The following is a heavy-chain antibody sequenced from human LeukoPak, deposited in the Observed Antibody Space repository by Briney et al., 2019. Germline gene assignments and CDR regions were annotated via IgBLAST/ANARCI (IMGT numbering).Heavy chain of an antibody. J-gene: IGHJ4*02. D-gene: IGHD3-3*01. CDR1: GGSISSSSYY. CDR2: IYYSGST. V-gene: IGHV4-39*07. CDR3: ARRRITIFGVVIISYYFDY. Sequence: KPSETLSLTCTVSGGSISSSSYYWGCIRQPPGKGLEWIGSIYYSGSTYYNPSLKSRVTISVDTSKNQFSLKLSSVTAADTAVYYCARRRITIFGVVIISYYFDYWGQGTLVTVSS.